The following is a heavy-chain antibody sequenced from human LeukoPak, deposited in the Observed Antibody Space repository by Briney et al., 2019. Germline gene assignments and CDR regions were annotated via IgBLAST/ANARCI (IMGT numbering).Heavy chain of an antibody. V-gene: IGHV3-30*18. J-gene: IGHJ3*02. CDR3: AKGDMMIVTAGAFDI. CDR1: GFTFSSYG. CDR2: ISYDGSNK. Sequence: PGGSLRLSCAASGFTFSSYGMHWVRQAPGKGLEWVAVISYDGSNKYYADSVKGRFTISRDNSKNTLYLQMNSLRAEDTAVYYCAKGDMMIVTAGAFDIWGQGTMVTVSS. D-gene: IGHD3-22*01.